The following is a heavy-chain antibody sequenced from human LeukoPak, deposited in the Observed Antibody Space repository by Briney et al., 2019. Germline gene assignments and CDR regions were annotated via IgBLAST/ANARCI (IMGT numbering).Heavy chain of an antibody. V-gene: IGHV4-38-2*01. J-gene: IGHJ4*02. CDR2: IYGTGST. CDR3: ARYDSRGSASTRFDY. Sequence: PSETLSLTCAVSGYSLGKNYYWGGIRQPPGKGLEWIGRIYGTGSTSHNPSLMNRVTMSVDTSKNHFSLKLTSVTAADTAVYYCARYDSRGSASTRFDYWGQGILVTISS. CDR1: GYSLGKNYY. D-gene: IGHD3-16*01.